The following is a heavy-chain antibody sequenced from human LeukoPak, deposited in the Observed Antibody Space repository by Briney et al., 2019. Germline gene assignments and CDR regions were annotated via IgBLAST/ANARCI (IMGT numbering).Heavy chain of an antibody. J-gene: IGHJ4*02. CDR1: GFTFSSYA. Sequence: GGSLRLSCAASGFTFSSYAMHWVRQAPGKGLEWVAVISYDGSNKYYADSVKGRFTISRDNSKNTLYLQMNSLRAEDTAVYYCARSPNFPIVVDYRGQGTLVTVSS. CDR2: ISYDGSNK. CDR3: ARSPNFPIVVDY. V-gene: IGHV3-30-3*01. D-gene: IGHD2-15*01.